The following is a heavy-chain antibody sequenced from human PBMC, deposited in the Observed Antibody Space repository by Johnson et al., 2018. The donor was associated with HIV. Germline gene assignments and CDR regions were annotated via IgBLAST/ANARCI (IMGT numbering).Heavy chain of an antibody. J-gene: IGHJ3*02. D-gene: IGHD1-26*01. V-gene: IGHV3-13*01. CDR3: ARATLGADDAFDI. CDR2: IGTAGDT. Sequence: VQLVESGGGLVQPGGSLRLSCAASGFTFSSYDMHWVRQATGKGLEWVSAIGTAGDTYYPGSVKGRFTISRENAKNSLYLQMNSLRAGDTAVYYCARATLGADDAFDIWGQGTMVTVSS. CDR1: GFTFSSYD.